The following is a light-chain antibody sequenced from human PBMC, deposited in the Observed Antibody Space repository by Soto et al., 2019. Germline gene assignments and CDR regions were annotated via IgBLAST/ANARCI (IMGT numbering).Light chain of an antibody. CDR2: AAS. J-gene: IGKJ4*01. V-gene: IGKV3-15*01. Sequence: EVVMTQSPATLSVSPGDKVSLSCRANQTISNMLAWYQQKPGQAPRLLIYAASTRATGVSDRFSGSGSGTDFTLTVTRLEPEDFAVYYCQQYAESPLTFGGGTKVDIK. CDR3: QQYAESPLT. CDR1: QTISNM.